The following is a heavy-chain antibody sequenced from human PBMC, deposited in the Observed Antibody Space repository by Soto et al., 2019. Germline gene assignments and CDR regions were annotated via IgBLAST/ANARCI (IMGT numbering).Heavy chain of an antibody. CDR3: ARDQGADSSGWLAY. D-gene: IGHD6-19*01. J-gene: IGHJ4*02. Sequence: QVQLVQSGAEVKKPGSSVKVSCTASGGTFSSYTISWVRQAPGQGLEWMGRIIPILGIANYAQKFQGRVTITADKSTSTAYMELSSLRSEDTAVYYCARDQGADSSGWLAYWGQGTLVTVSS. CDR1: GGTFSSYT. CDR2: IIPILGIA. V-gene: IGHV1-69*08.